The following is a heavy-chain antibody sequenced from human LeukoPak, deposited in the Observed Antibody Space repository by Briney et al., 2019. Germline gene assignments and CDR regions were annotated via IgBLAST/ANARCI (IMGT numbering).Heavy chain of an antibody. CDR3: ASHSSSWYLMDV. J-gene: IGHJ6*04. D-gene: IGHD6-13*01. CDR1: GFTFSSYS. Sequence: PGGSLRLSCADSGFTFSSYSMNWVRQAPGKGLEWVSSISSSSSYIYYADSVKARLTISRDNAKNSLYLQMNSLRAEDTAVYYCASHSSSWYLMDVWGKGTTVTVSS. CDR2: ISSSSSYI. V-gene: IGHV3-21*01.